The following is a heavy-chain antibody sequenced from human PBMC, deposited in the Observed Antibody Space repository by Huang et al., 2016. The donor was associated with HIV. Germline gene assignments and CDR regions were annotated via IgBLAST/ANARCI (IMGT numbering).Heavy chain of an antibody. CDR2: INNSGST. Sequence: QVQLQQWGAGLLKPSETLSLTCAVYGGSFSAYDWSWIRQPPGKGLEWIGEINNSGSTNYTPALKSRVTISVDTSKNQFSLKLTSVTAADTAVYYCASKPTYDSSGYSAVDFWGQGTRVTVSS. CDR3: ASKPTYDSSGYSAVDF. J-gene: IGHJ4*02. D-gene: IGHD3-22*01. CDR1: GGSFSAYD. V-gene: IGHV4-34*01.